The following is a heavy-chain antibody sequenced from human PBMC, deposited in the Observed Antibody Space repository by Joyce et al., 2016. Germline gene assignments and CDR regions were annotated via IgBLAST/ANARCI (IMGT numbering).Heavy chain of an antibody. Sequence: QVQLQESGPGLVTPSQTLSLTCTVSGGSINSVGYYWSWLRQHPGKGLEWIGYIYYSGDSYYSPSLKSRVTISLDTSRNQFSLNLSSVTAADTAVYYWARMGGAAAPFDYWGQGTLVAVSS. CDR1: GGSINSVGYY. J-gene: IGHJ4*02. D-gene: IGHD6-13*01. V-gene: IGHV4-31*03. CDR3: ARMGGAAAPFDY. CDR2: IYYSGDS.